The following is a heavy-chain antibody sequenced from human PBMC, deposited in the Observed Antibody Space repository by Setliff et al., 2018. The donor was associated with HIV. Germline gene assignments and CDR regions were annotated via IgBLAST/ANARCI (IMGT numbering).Heavy chain of an antibody. D-gene: IGHD3-22*01. Sequence: SETLSLTCDVSGLSISSGYYWGWIRQPPGKGLEWIANIYHSGSTHYNPSVKSRVTISVDTSKNQISLRLTSVTAADTALYYCARHAAATISSVWYANAAFDVWGQGTGVTVSS. CDR1: GLSISSGYY. J-gene: IGHJ3*01. CDR2: IYHSGST. CDR3: ARHAAATISSVWYANAAFDV. V-gene: IGHV4-38-2*01.